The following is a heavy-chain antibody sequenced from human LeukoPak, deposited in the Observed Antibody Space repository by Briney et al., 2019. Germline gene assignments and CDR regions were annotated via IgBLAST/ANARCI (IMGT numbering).Heavy chain of an antibody. D-gene: IGHD3-3*01. Sequence: SQTLSLTCTVSGGSISSGDYYWSWIRQPPGKGLEWVGSIYYSGSTYYNPSLKSRVTISVDTSKNQFSLKLSSVTAADTAVYYCASYDFWSPNGRYFDYWGQGTLVTVSS. CDR2: IYYSGST. V-gene: IGHV4-30-4*08. J-gene: IGHJ4*02. CDR1: GGSISSGDYY. CDR3: ASYDFWSPNGRYFDY.